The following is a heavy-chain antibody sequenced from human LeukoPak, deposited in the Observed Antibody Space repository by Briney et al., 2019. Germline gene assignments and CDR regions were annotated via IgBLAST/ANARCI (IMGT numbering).Heavy chain of an antibody. D-gene: IGHD1-26*01. Sequence: GASVKVSCKASGYHFTIFDINWVRQASGQGLEWLGWMNPNSGDTGYAQKFQDRVTLSKNTSISTAYMELSSLRSDDTAVYYCAAEGSGSYYYWGQGTLVTVSS. V-gene: IGHV1-8*03. CDR3: AAEGSGSYYY. CDR1: GYHFTIFD. J-gene: IGHJ4*02. CDR2: MNPNSGDT.